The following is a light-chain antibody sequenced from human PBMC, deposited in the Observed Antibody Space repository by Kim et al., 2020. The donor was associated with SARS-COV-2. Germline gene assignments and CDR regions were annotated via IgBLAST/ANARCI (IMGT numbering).Light chain of an antibody. J-gene: IGKJ1*01. CDR1: QSVSRSY. CDR3: QQYDDYPQT. Sequence: EIVLTQSPGTLSFSPGERATLSCSASQSVSRSYLAWYQQKPGQAPRLLIYGASNRATGIPDRFSGSGSGTDFTLTISRLEPEDSAVYYCQQYDDYPQTFGPGTKVDIK. CDR2: GAS. V-gene: IGKV3-20*01.